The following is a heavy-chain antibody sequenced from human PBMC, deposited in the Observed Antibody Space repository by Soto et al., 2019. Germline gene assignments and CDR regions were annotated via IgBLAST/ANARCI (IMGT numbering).Heavy chain of an antibody. V-gene: IGHV3-23*01. D-gene: IGHD2-2*01. Sequence: PGGSLRLSCIASGFAFSDSAFNWVRQAPGKGLEWVSTISANGANTYYTDSVKGRFTISRDNSRNTLFLQMHSLRAEDTALYYCAKPHTSRRPDDYSYGVDVWGQGTTVTSP. CDR3: AKPHTSRRPDDYSYGVDV. CDR1: GFAFSDSA. J-gene: IGHJ6*02. CDR2: ISANGANT.